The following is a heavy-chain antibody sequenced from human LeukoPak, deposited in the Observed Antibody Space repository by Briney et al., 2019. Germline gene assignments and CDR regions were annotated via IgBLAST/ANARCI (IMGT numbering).Heavy chain of an antibody. Sequence: GSLRLSCAASGFTFSSYAMSWVRQAPGKGLEWVLGISGSGASTYYADSVKGRFTISRDNSKNTLYLQLTSLRAEDTAVYYCAESVFSSYNWFDPWGQGTLVTVSS. CDR3: AESVFSSYNWFDP. D-gene: IGHD2/OR15-2a*01. CDR1: GFTFSSYA. CDR2: ISGSGAST. V-gene: IGHV3-23*01. J-gene: IGHJ5*02.